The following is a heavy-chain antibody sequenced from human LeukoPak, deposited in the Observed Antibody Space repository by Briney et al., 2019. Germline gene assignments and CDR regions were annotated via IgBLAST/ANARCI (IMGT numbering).Heavy chain of an antibody. J-gene: IGHJ4*02. CDR3: ASNSFDYYGSGSYSVDY. CDR1: GGSFSDYY. Sequence: SETLSLNCTVYGGSFSDYYWSWIRQSPGKGLEWIGEINHSGSTKYNPSLKSRVTISVDTSKNQFSLKLSSVTAADTAVYYCASNSFDYYGSGSYSVDYWGQGTLVTVSS. V-gene: IGHV4-34*01. CDR2: INHSGST. D-gene: IGHD3-10*01.